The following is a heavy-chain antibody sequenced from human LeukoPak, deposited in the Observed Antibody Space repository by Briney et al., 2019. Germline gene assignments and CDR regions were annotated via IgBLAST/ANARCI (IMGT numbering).Heavy chain of an antibody. CDR2: IRGNGGNT. D-gene: IGHD6-13*01. J-gene: IGHJ3*02. Sequence: PGGSLRLSCAASGFSFSTYAMSWVRQAPGKGLKWVSTIRGNGGNTYYGDSAKGRFTISRDNSKNTLYLQMNSLRAEDTAIYYCAKASGWYDAFDIWGQGTMVTISS. V-gene: IGHV3-23*01. CDR3: AKASGWYDAFDI. CDR1: GFSFSTYA.